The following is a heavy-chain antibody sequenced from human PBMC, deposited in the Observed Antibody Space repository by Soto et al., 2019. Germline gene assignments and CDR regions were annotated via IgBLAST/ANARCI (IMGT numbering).Heavy chain of an antibody. CDR2: IKSKTDGGTT. CDR3: TTDPYYYGSGSYYISPINYYYYGMDV. Sequence: EVQLVESGGGLVKPGGSLRLSCAASGFTFSNAWMNWVRQAPGKGLEWVGRIKSKTDGGTTDYAAPVKGRFTISRDDSKNTLYLQMNSLKTGDTAVYYCTTDPYYYGSGSYYISPINYYYYGMDVWGQGTTVTVSS. CDR1: GFTFSNAW. V-gene: IGHV3-15*07. J-gene: IGHJ6*02. D-gene: IGHD3-10*01.